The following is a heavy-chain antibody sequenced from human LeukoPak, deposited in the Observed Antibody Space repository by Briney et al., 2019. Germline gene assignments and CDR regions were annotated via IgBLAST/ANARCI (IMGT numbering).Heavy chain of an antibody. D-gene: IGHD3-3*01. V-gene: IGHV4-4*02. CDR3: ASSEDFWSGSPDAPFFDY. Sequence: SGTLSLTCDVSGDSIGAINWWNWVRQPPGKGLEWIGEIYHTGSTNYSPSLKSRVTISVDKSKNQFSLRLSSVTAADTAVYYCASSEDFWSGSPDAPFFDYWGQGTLVTVSS. CDR1: GDSIGAINW. J-gene: IGHJ4*02. CDR2: IYHTGST.